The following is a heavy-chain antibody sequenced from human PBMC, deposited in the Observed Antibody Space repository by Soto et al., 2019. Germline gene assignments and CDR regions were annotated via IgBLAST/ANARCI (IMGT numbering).Heavy chain of an antibody. J-gene: IGHJ4*02. CDR2: IYYSGST. D-gene: IGHD6-19*01. Sequence: SETLSLTCTVSGGSISSSSYYWGWIRQPPGKGLEWIGSIYYSGSTYYNPSLKSRVTISVDTSKNQFSLKLSSVTAADTAVYYCARQTTSEVAGHFDYWGQGTLVTVSS. CDR3: ARQTTSEVAGHFDY. CDR1: GGSISSSSYY. V-gene: IGHV4-39*01.